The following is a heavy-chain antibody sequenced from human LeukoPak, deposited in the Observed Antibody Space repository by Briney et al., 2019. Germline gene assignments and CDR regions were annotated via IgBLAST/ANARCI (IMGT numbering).Heavy chain of an antibody. D-gene: IGHD6-19*01. J-gene: IGHJ4*02. V-gene: IGHV3-23*01. Sequence: GGSLRHSCAVSGFTVGSYAMSWVRQPPGKGLEWVSSLSGSGTSPYYADSVRGRFTISTDKSKNTLYLQMNSLRAEDTAVYYCARDSSGWYYFDYWGQGILVTVSS. CDR3: ARDSSGWYYFDY. CDR2: LSGSGTSP. CDR1: GFTVGSYA.